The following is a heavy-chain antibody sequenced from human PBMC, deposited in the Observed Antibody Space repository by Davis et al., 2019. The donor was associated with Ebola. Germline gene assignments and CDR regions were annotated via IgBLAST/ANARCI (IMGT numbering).Heavy chain of an antibody. CDR1: GITFSSFA. CDR2: ISSGSTYK. CDR3: ARTAARLDNNWFDS. J-gene: IGHJ5*01. V-gene: IGHV3-21*01. Sequence: GGSLRLSCAASGITFSSFAMSWVRQAPGKGLEWVSSISSGSTYKYYADSVRGHFTISRDNAKNSLSLQMSSLRAEDTAVYYCARTAARLDNNWFDSWGQGTLVIVSP. D-gene: IGHD6-6*01.